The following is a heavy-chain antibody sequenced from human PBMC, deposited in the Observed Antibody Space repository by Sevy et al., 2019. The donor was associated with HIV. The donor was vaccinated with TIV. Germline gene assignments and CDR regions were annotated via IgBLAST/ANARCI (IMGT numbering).Heavy chain of an antibody. J-gene: IGHJ4*02. CDR1: GFTFSSYG. V-gene: IGHV3-33*01. CDR3: VSGAYYYESRTENFDY. D-gene: IGHD3-22*01. Sequence: GGSLRLSCAASGFTFSSYGMHWVRQAPGKGLEWVALIWYDGSNKYYADSVKGRFTISRDNSKNTLYLQMYSLVAEDTAVYYCVSGAYYYESRTENFDYWGQGTLVTVSS. CDR2: IWYDGSNK.